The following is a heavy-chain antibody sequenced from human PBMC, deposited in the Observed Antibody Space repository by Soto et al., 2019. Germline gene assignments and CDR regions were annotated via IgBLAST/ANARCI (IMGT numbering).Heavy chain of an antibody. Sequence: EVQLVESGGGLVKPGGSLRLSCAASGFTFSNAWMNWVRQAPGKGLEWVGRIKSKTDGGTADYAAPVKGRFTISRDDSKNTLYLQMDGLITEDTAVYYCTTQNCSGGSCYSGYYYYGLDVWGQGTTVSVSS. J-gene: IGHJ6*02. CDR1: GFTFSNAW. D-gene: IGHD2-15*01. CDR2: IKSKTDGGTA. CDR3: TTQNCSGGSCYSGYYYYGLDV. V-gene: IGHV3-15*07.